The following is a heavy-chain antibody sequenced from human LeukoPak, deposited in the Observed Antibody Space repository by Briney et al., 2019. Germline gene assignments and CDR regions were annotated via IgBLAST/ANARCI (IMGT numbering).Heavy chain of an antibody. CDR2: IKQDGSEK. CDR1: GFTFSSYW. CDR3: ARHGRYQLLRVGNWFDP. J-gene: IGHJ5*02. V-gene: IGHV3-7*01. D-gene: IGHD2-2*01. Sequence: GGSLRLSCAASGFTFSSYWMSWVRQAPGKGLEWVANIKQDGSEKYYVDSVKGRFTISRDNAKNSLYLQMNSLRAEDTAVYYCARHGRYQLLRVGNWFDPWGQGTLVTVSS.